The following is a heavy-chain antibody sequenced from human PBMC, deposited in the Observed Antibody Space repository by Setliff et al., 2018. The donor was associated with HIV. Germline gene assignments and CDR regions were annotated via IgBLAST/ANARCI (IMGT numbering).Heavy chain of an antibody. V-gene: IGHV5-51*01. D-gene: IGHD2-21*02. J-gene: IGHJ6*02. CDR3: ARRGRDDYYYVMDV. Sequence: PGESLKISCRASGYSLTDYWIGWVRQMPGKGLECMGIIYPGDSETKYSPSFQGQVTISVDKSFNTAYLQWSSLKASDTAMYYCARRGRDDYYYVMDVWGQGTTVTVSS. CDR2: IYPGDSET. CDR1: GYSLTDYW.